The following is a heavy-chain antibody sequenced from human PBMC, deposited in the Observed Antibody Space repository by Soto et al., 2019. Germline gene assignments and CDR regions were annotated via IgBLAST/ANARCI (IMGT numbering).Heavy chain of an antibody. D-gene: IGHD6-19*01. CDR3: ARGIYSRGWSRHY. J-gene: IGHJ4*02. CDR1: GFTFSSYA. Sequence: QVQLVESGGGVVQPGRSLRLSCAASGFTFSSYAMHWVRQAPGKGLEWVAVISYDGSNKYYADSVKGRFTMSRDNSKNRLYRQMNTLRAGNPAVYYCARGIYSRGWSRHYWGQGTLVTVSS. V-gene: IGHV3-30-3*01. CDR2: ISYDGSNK.